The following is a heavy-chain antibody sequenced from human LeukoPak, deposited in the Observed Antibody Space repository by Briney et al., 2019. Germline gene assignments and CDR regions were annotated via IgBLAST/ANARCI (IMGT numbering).Heavy chain of an antibody. J-gene: IGHJ4*02. CDR3: TSGTRYDSSSYYYLAYLDY. CDR1: GFTFSSYA. V-gene: IGHV3-23*01. CDR2: ISGSGGSI. Sequence: GGSLRLSCTVSGFTFSSYAMSWVRQAPGKGLEWVSGISGSGGSISYADSVKGRFTISRDNSKNTHYLQMNSLRAENTVGYYCTSGTRYDSSSYYYLAYLDYWGQGTLVTVSS. D-gene: IGHD3-22*01.